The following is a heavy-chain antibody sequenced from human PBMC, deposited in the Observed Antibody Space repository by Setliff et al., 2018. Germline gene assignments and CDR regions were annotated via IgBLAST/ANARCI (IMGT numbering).Heavy chain of an antibody. J-gene: IGHJ4*02. CDR2: INSDGSGT. V-gene: IGHV3-74*01. D-gene: IGHD1-7*01. Sequence: GGSLRLSCAASGFTFNTYWMHWVRQAPGKGPVWFSHINSDGSGTSYADSVKGRFTISRDNAKNTLYLQMNSLRAEDTAVFYCVAVRWNYPTVWGQGTLVTVSS. CDR3: VAVRWNYPTV. CDR1: GFTFNTYW.